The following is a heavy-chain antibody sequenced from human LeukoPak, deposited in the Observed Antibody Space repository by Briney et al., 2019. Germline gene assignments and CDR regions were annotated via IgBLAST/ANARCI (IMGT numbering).Heavy chain of an antibody. CDR1: GFTFSSYA. CDR2: ISGSGGST. CDR3: AKDPLVQLWPRYYFDY. D-gene: IGHD5-18*01. J-gene: IGHJ4*02. Sequence: PRGSLRLSCAASGFTFSSYAMSWVRQAPGKGLEWVSAISGSGGSTYYADSVKGRFTISRDNSKNTLSLQMNSLRAEDTAVYYCAKDPLVQLWPRYYFDYWGQGTLVTVSS. V-gene: IGHV3-23*01.